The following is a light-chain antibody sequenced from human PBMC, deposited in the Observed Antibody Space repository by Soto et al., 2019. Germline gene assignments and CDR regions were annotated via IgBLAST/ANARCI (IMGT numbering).Light chain of an antibody. CDR1: SRDIGDYNY. J-gene: IGLJ1*01. Sequence: QSVLTQPASVSGSPGQSITISCVGTSRDIGDYNYVSWYQQHPGKVPKVIIYDVSNRPSGVSYRFSATKSGNTASLTISGLQAEDEADYYCCSYTRSGTLIFGTGTKVPVL. V-gene: IGLV2-14*01. CDR3: CSYTRSGTLI. CDR2: DVS.